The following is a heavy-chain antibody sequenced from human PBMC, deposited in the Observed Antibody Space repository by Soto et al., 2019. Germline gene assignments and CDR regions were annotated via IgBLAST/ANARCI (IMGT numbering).Heavy chain of an antibody. Sequence: QVQLQESGPGLVTPSETLSLICTVSGDSVSGGGYYWTWIRQAPGKGLEWIGYISFTGDTTYNPSLRTRMTLAMHTSKNQCSLKLTSATAADTALFCFSIGGHYYHSIIWCQGTLVTVSS. V-gene: IGHV4-61*08. CDR3: SIGGHYYHSII. CDR1: GDSVSGGGYY. CDR2: ISFTGDT. J-gene: IGHJ4*02. D-gene: IGHD3-22*01.